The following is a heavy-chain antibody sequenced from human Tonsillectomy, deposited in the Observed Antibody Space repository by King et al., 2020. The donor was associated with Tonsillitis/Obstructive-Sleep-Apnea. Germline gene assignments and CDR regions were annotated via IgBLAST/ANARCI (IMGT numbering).Heavy chain of an antibody. V-gene: IGHV3-13*01. D-gene: IGHD1-7*01. J-gene: IGHJ3*02. CDR2: IGTAGDT. Sequence: VQLVESGGGLVQPGGSLRLFCAASGFTFSSYDMNWVRQATGKGLEWVSGIGTAGDTYYPGSVKGRFIISRENAKNSLYRQMNSLRAGDTAVYYCARVGKAGTTYAFDIWGQGTMVTVSS. CDR3: ARVGKAGTTYAFDI. CDR1: GFTFSSYD.